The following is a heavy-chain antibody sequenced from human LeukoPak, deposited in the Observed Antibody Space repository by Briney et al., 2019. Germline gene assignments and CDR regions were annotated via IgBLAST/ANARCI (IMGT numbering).Heavy chain of an antibody. CDR3: VKDSSVPYGITD. Sequence: PGGSLRLSCAAAGFPFSSYGMSWVRQAPGKGLEWVSAISGSDGNTFYADSVKGRFTISRDNSKNTLSLQMNNLRAEDTALYYCVKDSSVPYGITDWGQGTLVTVS. J-gene: IGHJ4*02. V-gene: IGHV3-23*01. D-gene: IGHD4-17*01. CDR2: ISGSDGNT. CDR1: GFPFSSYG.